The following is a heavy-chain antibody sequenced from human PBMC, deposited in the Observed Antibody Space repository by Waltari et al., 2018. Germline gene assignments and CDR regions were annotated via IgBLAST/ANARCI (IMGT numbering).Heavy chain of an antibody. CDR2: ISWNSGSI. CDR1: GFTFDDYA. V-gene: IGHV3-9*01. CDR3: AASQWLAYAFDI. Sequence: EVQLVESGGGLVQPGRSLRLSCAASGFTFDDYAMHWVRQAPGKGLEWVSGISWNSGSIGYADSVKGRFTISRDNAKNSLYLQMNSLRAEDTAVYYCAASQWLAYAFDIWGQGTMVTVSS. D-gene: IGHD6-19*01. J-gene: IGHJ3*02.